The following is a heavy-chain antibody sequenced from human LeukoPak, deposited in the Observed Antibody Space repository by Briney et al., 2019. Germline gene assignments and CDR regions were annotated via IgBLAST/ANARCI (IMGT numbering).Heavy chain of an antibody. Sequence: SETLSLTRTVSGGSVSSGTYYWSWIRQPPGQGLEWIGYIYYSGSTNYNPSLKSRVTISVDTSKNQFSLKLISVTAADTAVYYCARDRVRGNSNPFFDYWGQGTLVTVSS. D-gene: IGHD4-11*01. CDR2: IYYSGST. CDR1: GGSVSSGTYY. J-gene: IGHJ4*02. V-gene: IGHV4-61*01. CDR3: ARDRVRGNSNPFFDY.